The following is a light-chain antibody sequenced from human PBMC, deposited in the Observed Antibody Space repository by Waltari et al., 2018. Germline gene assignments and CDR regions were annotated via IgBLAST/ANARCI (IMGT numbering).Light chain of an antibody. V-gene: IGKV2-24*01. Sequence: DIVLTQTPLSSPVTLGQPASISCRSSQSLVHSAGNTYLSWLQQRPGQPPRLLIYQVSNRFSGVPDRFSGSGAGTDFTLKISRVEAEDVGVYYCMQTVQFRWTFGQGTKVEIK. J-gene: IGKJ1*01. CDR2: QVS. CDR3: MQTVQFRWT. CDR1: QSLVHSAGNTY.